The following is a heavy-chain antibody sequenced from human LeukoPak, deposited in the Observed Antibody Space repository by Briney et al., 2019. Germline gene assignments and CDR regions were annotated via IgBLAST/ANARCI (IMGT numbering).Heavy chain of an antibody. Sequence: PGGSLRLSCAGSGFTFDDYAMHWVRQTPGKGLEWVSSISWDGGISVYADSVKGRFTISRDNAKSSLYLEMSALTPEDTALYFCIKDLRLDLHFDTFDICGQGTMVTVSS. CDR3: IKDLRLDLHFDTFDI. D-gene: IGHD1-7*01. V-gene: IGHV3-9*01. CDR2: ISWDGGIS. CDR1: GFTFDDYA. J-gene: IGHJ3*02.